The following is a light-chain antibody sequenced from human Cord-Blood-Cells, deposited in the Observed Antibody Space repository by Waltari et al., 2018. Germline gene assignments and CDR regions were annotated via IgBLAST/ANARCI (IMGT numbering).Light chain of an antibody. Sequence: QSALTQPASVSGSPGQSITISCTGTSSDVGGYNYVSWYQQHPGKVPTLMVYDVSKRPSGVSNRFSGSKSGNTASLTISGLQAEDEADYYCSSYTSSSTLVFGGGTKLTVL. CDR1: SSDVGGYNY. J-gene: IGLJ2*01. V-gene: IGLV2-14*01. CDR2: DVS. CDR3: SSYTSSSTLV.